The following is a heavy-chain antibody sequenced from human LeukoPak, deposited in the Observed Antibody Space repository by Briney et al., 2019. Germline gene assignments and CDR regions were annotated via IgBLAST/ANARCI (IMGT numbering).Heavy chain of an antibody. J-gene: IGHJ4*02. CDR3: ARGVGQQLPFDY. D-gene: IGHD4-11*01. CDR2: IKQDGSVK. CDR1: GFTFSSYW. Sequence: PGGSLRLPCAASGFTFSSYWMSWVRQAPGKGLEWVANIKQDGSVKNYVDSVKGRFTISRDNAKNSLYLQMNSLRSEDTAMFYCARGVGQQLPFDYWGQGTLVTVSS. V-gene: IGHV3-7*04.